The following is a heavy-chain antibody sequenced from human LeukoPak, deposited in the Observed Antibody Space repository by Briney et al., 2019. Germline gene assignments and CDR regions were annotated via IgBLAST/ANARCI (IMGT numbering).Heavy chain of an antibody. V-gene: IGHV3-9*01. CDR2: FSLDTDRI. J-gene: IGHJ6*02. CDR3: TKDITPGGADV. D-gene: IGHD3-10*01. Sequence: GGSLRLPCVVSGLTLDRYAMHWVRQCPGKGLEWVAGFSLDTDRIDYADSVRGRFTVSKDHAKKTLYLQMNNLRTEDTALYYCTKDITPGGADVWGQGTTVTVSS. CDR1: GLTLDRYA.